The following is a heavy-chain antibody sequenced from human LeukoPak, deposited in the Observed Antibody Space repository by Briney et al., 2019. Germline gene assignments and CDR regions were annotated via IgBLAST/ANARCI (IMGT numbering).Heavy chain of an antibody. D-gene: IGHD2-21*01. CDR1: GGSMRGYY. CDR3: ARHMKGPFDY. V-gene: IGHV4-4*08. J-gene: IGHJ4*02. CDR2: IYSSGST. Sequence: SETLSLTCIVSGGSMRGYYWNWIRQSAGKGLEWIGHIYSSGSTNYNPSLKSRVTISVDTSKNQFSLKLSSVTAADTAVYYCARHMKGPFDYWGQGTLITVSS.